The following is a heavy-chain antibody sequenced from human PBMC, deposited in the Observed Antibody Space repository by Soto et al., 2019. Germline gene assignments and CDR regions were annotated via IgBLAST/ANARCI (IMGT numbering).Heavy chain of an antibody. CDR1: GFTFSSYT. CDR2: VSSSSTYI. V-gene: IGHV3-21*01. J-gene: IGHJ4*02. D-gene: IGHD6-13*01. CDR3: ARGSHSTTWYGGQFDY. Sequence: GGSLRLSCAASGFTFSSYTMNWVRQAPGKGLEWVSSVSSSSTYIYYADSVKGRFTISRDNAKNSLYLQMNSLRAEDTAIYYCARGSHSTTWYGGQFDYWGQGTLVTVSS.